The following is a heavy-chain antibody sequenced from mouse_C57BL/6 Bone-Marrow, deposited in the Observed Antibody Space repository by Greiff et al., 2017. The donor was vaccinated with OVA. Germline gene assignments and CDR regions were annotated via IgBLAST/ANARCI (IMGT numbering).Heavy chain of an antibody. CDR2: IDPENGDT. CDR1: GFNIKDDY. J-gene: IGHJ4*01. Sequence: VQLQQSGAELVRPGASVKLSCTASGFNIKDDYMHWVKQRPEQGLEWIGWIDPENGDTEYASKFQGKATITADTSSNTAYLQLSSLTSEDTAVYYCTLYSNYVYAMDYWGQGTSVTVSS. V-gene: IGHV14-4*01. D-gene: IGHD2-5*01. CDR3: TLYSNYVYAMDY.